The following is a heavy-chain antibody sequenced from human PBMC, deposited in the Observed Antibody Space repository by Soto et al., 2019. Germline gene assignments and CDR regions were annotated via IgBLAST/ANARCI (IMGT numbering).Heavy chain of an antibody. CDR1: GFTFSSYA. D-gene: IGHD3-10*01. V-gene: IGHV3-30-3*01. CDR3: ARDLTSNAIDY. CDR2: ISYDGSNK. Sequence: GGSLRLSCAASGFTFSSYAMHWFRQAPGKGLEWVAVISYDGSNKYYADSVKGRFTISRDNSKNTLYLQMNSLRAEDMAVYYCARDLTSNAIDYWGQGTLVTVSS. J-gene: IGHJ4*02.